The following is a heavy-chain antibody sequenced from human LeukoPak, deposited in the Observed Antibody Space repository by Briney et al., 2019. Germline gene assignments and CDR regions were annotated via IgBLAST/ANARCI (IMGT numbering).Heavy chain of an antibody. Sequence: ASVKVSCKASGGTFSSYAISWVRQAPGQGLEWMGGIIPIFGTANYAQKFQGRVTMTRDTSTSTVYMDLRSLRFEDTAVYYCAGGDGYNTPFDYWGQGTLVTVSS. CDR3: AGGDGYNTPFDY. J-gene: IGHJ4*02. D-gene: IGHD5-24*01. CDR1: GGTFSSYA. CDR2: IIPIFGTA. V-gene: IGHV1-69*05.